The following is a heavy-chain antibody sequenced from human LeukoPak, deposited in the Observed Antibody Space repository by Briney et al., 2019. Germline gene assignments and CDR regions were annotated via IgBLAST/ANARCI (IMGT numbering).Heavy chain of an antibody. CDR1: GYTFTSYG. CDR3: AREEIAALLDY. Sequence: ASVKVSCKASGYTFTSYGISWVRQAPGQGLEWLGWISTYNGNTHYAQKLQGRVTMTTDTSTTTAYMELRSLRSDDTAVYYCAREEIAALLDYWGQGTLVTVSS. CDR2: ISTYNGNT. V-gene: IGHV1-18*01. J-gene: IGHJ4*02. D-gene: IGHD6-6*01.